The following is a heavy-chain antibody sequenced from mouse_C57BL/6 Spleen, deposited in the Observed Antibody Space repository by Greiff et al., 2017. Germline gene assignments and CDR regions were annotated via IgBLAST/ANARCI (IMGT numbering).Heavy chain of an antibody. D-gene: IGHD4-1*01. CDR3: ARNWEAEGYY. CDR1: GYTFTSYW. Sequence: QVQLQQPGAELVKPGASVKLSCKASGYTFTSYWMHWVKQRPGQGLEWIGMIHPNSGSTNYNEKFKRKATLTVDKSSSTAYMQLSSLTSGDCAVYYCARNWEAEGYYWGQGTTLTVSS. J-gene: IGHJ2*01. V-gene: IGHV1-64*01. CDR2: IHPNSGST.